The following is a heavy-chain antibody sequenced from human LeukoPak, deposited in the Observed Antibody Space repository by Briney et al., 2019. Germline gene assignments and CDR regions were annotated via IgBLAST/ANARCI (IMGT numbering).Heavy chain of an antibody. V-gene: IGHV3-23*01. CDR1: GFTFSSYA. CDR3: ARDVEQWLLGKYFDY. J-gene: IGHJ4*02. D-gene: IGHD6-19*01. CDR2: ISGGGGST. Sequence: GGSLRLSCAASGFTFSSYAMSWVRQAPGKGLEWVSAISGGGGSTYYADSVKGRFTISRDNAKNSLYLQMNSLRAEDTAVYYCARDVEQWLLGKYFDYWGQGTLVTVSS.